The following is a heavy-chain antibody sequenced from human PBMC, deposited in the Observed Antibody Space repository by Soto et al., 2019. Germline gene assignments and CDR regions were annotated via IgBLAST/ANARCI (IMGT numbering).Heavy chain of an antibody. CDR3: AHRLEIAVTGTLDY. Sequence: QITLKESGPTLVKPTQTPTLTCTFSGFSLTTSGVGVGWIRRPPGKALEWLALIYWDDDKRYSPSLKSRLTITKDTSKNQVVLTMTNMDPVDTATYYCAHRLEIAVTGTLDYWGQGTLVTVSS. J-gene: IGHJ4*02. CDR1: GFSLTTSGVG. D-gene: IGHD1-1*01. V-gene: IGHV2-5*02. CDR2: IYWDDDK.